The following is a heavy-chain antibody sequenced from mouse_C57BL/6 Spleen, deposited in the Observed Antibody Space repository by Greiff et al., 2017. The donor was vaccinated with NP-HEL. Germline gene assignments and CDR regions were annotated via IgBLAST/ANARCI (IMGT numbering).Heavy chain of an antibody. CDR3: ARLDSNYSYYCDY. Sequence: VQLQQPGAELVKPGASVKLSCKASGYTFTSYWMHWVKQRPGQGLEWIGMIHPNSGSTNYNEKFKSKATLTVDKSSSTAYMQLSSLTSEDSAVYYCARLDSNYSYYCDYWGQGTTLTVSS. J-gene: IGHJ2*01. D-gene: IGHD2-5*01. CDR2: IHPNSGST. CDR1: GYTFTSYW. V-gene: IGHV1-64*01.